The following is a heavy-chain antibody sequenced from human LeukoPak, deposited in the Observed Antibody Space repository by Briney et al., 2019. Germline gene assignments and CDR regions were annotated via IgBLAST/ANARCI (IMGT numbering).Heavy chain of an antibody. Sequence: PSETLSLTCAVYGGSFSDYYWSWIRQPPGKGLEWIGEINHSGSTNYNPSLKSRVTISVDTSKNQFSLKLSSVTAADTAVYYCARRRSNFDYWGQGTLVTVSS. V-gene: IGHV4-34*01. J-gene: IGHJ4*02. D-gene: IGHD2-15*01. CDR1: GGSFSDYY. CDR3: ARRRSNFDY. CDR2: INHSGST.